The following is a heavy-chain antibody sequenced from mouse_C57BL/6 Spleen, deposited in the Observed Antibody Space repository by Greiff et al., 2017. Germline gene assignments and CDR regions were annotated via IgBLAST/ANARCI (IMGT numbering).Heavy chain of an antibody. Sequence: QVQLQQPGAELVMPGASVKLSCKASGYTFTSYWMHWVKQRPGQGLEWIGEIDPSDSYTNYNQKFKGKSTLTVDKSSSTAYMQHSSLTSDDSAGYYMSKRETRHGSSSGFAYWGQGTLVTAAA. V-gene: IGHV1-69*01. J-gene: IGHJ3*01. CDR1: GYTFTSYW. CDR2: IDPSDSYT. D-gene: IGHD1-1*01. CDR3: SKRETRHGSSSGFAY.